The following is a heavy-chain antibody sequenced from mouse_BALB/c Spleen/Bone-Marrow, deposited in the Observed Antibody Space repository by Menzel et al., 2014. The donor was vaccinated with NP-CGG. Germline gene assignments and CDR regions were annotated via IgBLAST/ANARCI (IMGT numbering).Heavy chain of an antibody. V-gene: IGHV1S34*01. CDR2: ISCYNGAT. D-gene: IGHD2-10*02. CDR3: ARKKYGTPYARDY. CDR1: GYSFTGYY. J-gene: IGHJ4*01. Sequence: LVKTGASVKISCKASGYSFTGYYMHWVKQSHGKSLEWIGYISCYNGATSYNQKFKGKATFTVDTSSSPAYMQFNSLTSEDSAVYYCARKKYGTPYARDYWGQGTSVTVSS.